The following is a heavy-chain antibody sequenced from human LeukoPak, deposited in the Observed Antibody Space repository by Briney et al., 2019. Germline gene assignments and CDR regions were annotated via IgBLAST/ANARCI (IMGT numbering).Heavy chain of an antibody. V-gene: IGHV3-23*01. D-gene: IGHD4-11*01. CDR1: GFTFSSYA. Sequence: HTGGSLRVSCAASGFTFSSYAMSWVRQAPGKGLEWVSAISGSGGSTYYADSVKGRFTISRDNSKNTLYLQMNSLRAEDTAVYYCAGVTTKNWFDPWGQGTLVTVSS. CDR3: AGVTTKNWFDP. J-gene: IGHJ5*02. CDR2: ISGSGGST.